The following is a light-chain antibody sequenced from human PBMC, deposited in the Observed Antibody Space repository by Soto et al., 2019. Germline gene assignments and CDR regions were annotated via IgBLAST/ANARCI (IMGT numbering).Light chain of an antibody. J-gene: IGKJ1*01. CDR2: DAS. V-gene: IGKV1-5*01. CDR3: QHYNSYSEA. Sequence: DIQMTQSPSSLSASVGDRVTITCRASQTISSWLAWYQQIPGKAPKLLIYDASNLESGVPSRFSGSGSGTEFTLTISSLQPDDFATYYCQHYNSYSEAFGQVTKVAIK. CDR1: QTISSW.